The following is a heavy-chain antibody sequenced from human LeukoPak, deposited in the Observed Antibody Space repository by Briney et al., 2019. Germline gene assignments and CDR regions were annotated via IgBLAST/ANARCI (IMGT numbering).Heavy chain of an antibody. CDR1: GGTFSSYA. D-gene: IGHD3-3*01. CDR2: IIPIFGTA. V-gene: IGHV1-69*05. Sequence: ASVKVSCKASGGTFSSYAISWVRQAPGQGLDWMGGIIPIFGTANYAQKFQGRVTISTDESTSTAYMELSSLRSEDTAVYYCARDDFWSGYYRAGDAFDIWGQGTMVTVSS. J-gene: IGHJ3*02. CDR3: ARDDFWSGYYRAGDAFDI.